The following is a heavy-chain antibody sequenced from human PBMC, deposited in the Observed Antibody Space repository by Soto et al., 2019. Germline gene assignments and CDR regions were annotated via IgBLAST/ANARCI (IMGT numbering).Heavy chain of an antibody. J-gene: IGHJ3*02. CDR1: GGTFSSYA. V-gene: IGHV1-69*13. CDR3: ASQNTIFGVGAVVYRAFDI. D-gene: IGHD3-3*01. Sequence: EASVKVSCKASGGTFSSYAISWVRQAPGQGLEWMGGIIPIFGTANYAQKFQGRVTITADESTSTAYMELSSLRSEDTAVYYCASQNTIFGVGAVVYRAFDIWGQGTMVTVSS. CDR2: IIPIFGTA.